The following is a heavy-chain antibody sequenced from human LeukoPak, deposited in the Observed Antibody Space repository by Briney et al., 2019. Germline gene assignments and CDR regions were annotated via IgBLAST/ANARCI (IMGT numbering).Heavy chain of an antibody. J-gene: IGHJ4*02. CDR3: AKSDCGTIGCKLLNY. Sequence: GGSLRLSCAASGFAFSSYGMLWVRQAPGKGLEWIAFISYNGNNQYYADSVKGRFTISRDDSKDTLFVQMNSLRAEDTALYYCAKSDCGTIGCKLLNYWGQGTLVTVSS. CDR2: ISYNGNNQ. CDR1: GFAFSSYG. V-gene: IGHV3-30*18. D-gene: IGHD2-21*01.